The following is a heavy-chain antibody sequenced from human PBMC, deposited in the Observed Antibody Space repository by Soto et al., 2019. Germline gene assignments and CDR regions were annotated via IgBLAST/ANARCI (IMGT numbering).Heavy chain of an antibody. CDR2: ISGSGGST. D-gene: IGHD2-2*01. CDR3: AKAGLAAFGFLGTSRDY. V-gene: IGHV3-23*01. Sequence: HPGGSLRLSCAASGFTFSSYAMSWVRQAPGKGLEWVSAISGSGGSTYYADSVKGRFTISRDNSKNTLYLQMNSLRAEDTAVYYCAKAGLAAFGFLGTSRDYWGQGTLVTVSS. CDR1: GFTFSSYA. J-gene: IGHJ4*02.